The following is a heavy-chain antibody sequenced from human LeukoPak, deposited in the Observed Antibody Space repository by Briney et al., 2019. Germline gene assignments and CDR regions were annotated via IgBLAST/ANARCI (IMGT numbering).Heavy chain of an antibody. CDR1: GFTFSSYA. CDR2: ISGSGGST. V-gene: IGHV3-23*01. D-gene: IGHD3-3*01. Sequence: GGSLRLSCAASGFTFSSYAMSWVRQAPGKGLEWVSAISGSGGSTYYADSVKGRFTISRDNSKNTLYLQMNSLRAEDTAVYYCAKVGYYDFWSGEKPRGPLDYWGQGTLVTVSS. J-gene: IGHJ4*02. CDR3: AKVGYYDFWSGEKPRGPLDY.